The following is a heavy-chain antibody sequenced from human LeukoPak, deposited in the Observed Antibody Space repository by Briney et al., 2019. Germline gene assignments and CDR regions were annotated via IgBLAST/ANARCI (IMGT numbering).Heavy chain of an antibody. D-gene: IGHD2-2*03. CDR1: GFTFSSYS. CDR2: ISSGSSTI. Sequence: GGSLRLSCAASGFTFSSYSMNWVRQAPGKGLEWVSYISSGSSTIYYADSVKGRFTISRDNAKNSLYLQMNSLRAEDTAVYYCARDGSPDYYGMDVWGQGTTVTVSS. CDR3: ARDGSPDYYGMDV. V-gene: IGHV3-48*01. J-gene: IGHJ6*02.